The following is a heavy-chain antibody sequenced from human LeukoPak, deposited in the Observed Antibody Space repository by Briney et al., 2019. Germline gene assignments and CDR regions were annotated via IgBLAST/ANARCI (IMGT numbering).Heavy chain of an antibody. CDR3: AKDEEYYDILTGYHRVPFDY. CDR1: RFTFSSYS. V-gene: IGHV3-21*04. Sequence: GGSLRLSCAASRFTFSSYSMNWVRQAPGKGLEWVSSISSSGSYIYYADSVKGRFTISRDNSKNTLYLQMNSLRAEDTAVYYCAKDEEYYDILTGYHRVPFDYWGQGTLVTVSS. J-gene: IGHJ4*02. CDR2: ISSSGSYI. D-gene: IGHD3-9*01.